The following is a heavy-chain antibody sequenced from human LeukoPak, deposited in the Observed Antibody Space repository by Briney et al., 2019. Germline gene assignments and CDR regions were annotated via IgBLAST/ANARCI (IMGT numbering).Heavy chain of an antibody. CDR1: GDSISSGSYY. D-gene: IGHD3-10*01. J-gene: IGHJ6*03. Sequence: PSETLSLTCTVSGDSISSGSYYWTWIRQPAGKGLEWIGRIYSSGSTNYNPSLKSRVTISLDTSKNQFSLKLTSVTAAGTAVYYCASEWFLNYMDVWGKGTTVTVSS. CDR2: IYSSGST. CDR3: ASEWFLNYMDV. V-gene: IGHV4-61*02.